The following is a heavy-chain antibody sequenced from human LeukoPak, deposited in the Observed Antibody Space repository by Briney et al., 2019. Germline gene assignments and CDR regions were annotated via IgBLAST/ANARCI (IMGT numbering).Heavy chain of an antibody. V-gene: IGHV1-69*13. CDR2: IIPFFGTA. D-gene: IGHD3-22*01. CDR3: AGRTYYYDTSYYYYAPFDY. Sequence: GASVKVSCKASGGTFTTFAINWVRQAPGQGLEWMGGIIPFFGTANYVQKFQDRVTITADESTSTAYMELSSLRSEDTAVYYCAGRTYYYDTSYYYYAPFDYWGEGTLVTVSS. CDR1: GGTFTTFA. J-gene: IGHJ4*02.